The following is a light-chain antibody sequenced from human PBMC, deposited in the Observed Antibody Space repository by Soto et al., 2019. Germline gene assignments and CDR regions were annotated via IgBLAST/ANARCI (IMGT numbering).Light chain of an antibody. Sequence: QSALTQPASVSGSPGQSITISCTGTSSDVGIYNLVSWYQQHPGKAPKLMNYEVTKRPSGVSNRFSGSKSGVTASLTISGLQAEDEADYYCCSYAGSSTLGVFGTGTKLTVL. V-gene: IGLV2-23*02. CDR3: CSYAGSSTLGV. J-gene: IGLJ1*01. CDR1: SSDVGIYNL. CDR2: EVT.